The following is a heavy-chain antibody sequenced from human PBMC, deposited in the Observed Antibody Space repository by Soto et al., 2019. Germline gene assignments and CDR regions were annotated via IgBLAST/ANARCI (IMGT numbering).Heavy chain of an antibody. CDR2: IYATGTT. CDR1: GASISGYY. J-gene: IGHJ5*02. D-gene: IGHD1-1*01. CDR3: VRDGTKTLRDWFDP. Sequence: SETLSLTCTVSGASISGYYWSWIRKSAGRGLEWIGRIYATGTTDYNPSLKSRVMMSVDTSKKQFSLRLRSVTAADTAVYYCVRDGTKTLRDWFDPWGQGISVTVSS. V-gene: IGHV4-4*07.